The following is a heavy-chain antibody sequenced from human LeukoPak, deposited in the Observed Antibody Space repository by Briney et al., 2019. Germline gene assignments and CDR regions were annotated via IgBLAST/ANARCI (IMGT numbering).Heavy chain of an antibody. Sequence: SQTLSLTCTVSGGSISSVNYYWSWIRQPAGKGLEWSGHIYTSGSTNYNPSLKSRVTISVDTSKNQFFLKLSSVTAADTAVYYCAREGYDSHWGQGTLVTVSS. CDR1: GGSISSVNYY. J-gene: IGHJ4*02. V-gene: IGHV4-61*09. CDR3: AREGYDSH. CDR2: IYTSGST. D-gene: IGHD3-3*01.